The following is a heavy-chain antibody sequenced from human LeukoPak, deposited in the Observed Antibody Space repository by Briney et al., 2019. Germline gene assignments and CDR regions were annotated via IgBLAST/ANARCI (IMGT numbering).Heavy chain of an antibody. V-gene: IGHV3-21*04. Sequence: PGGSLRLSCAASGFTFSSYSMNWVRQAPGKGLEWVSSISSSSSYIYYADSVKGRFTISRDNAKNTLYLQMNSLRAEDTAVYYCAKGIVLMVYALADAFDIWGQGTMVTVSS. J-gene: IGHJ3*02. CDR1: GFTFSSYS. CDR3: AKGIVLMVYALADAFDI. CDR2: ISSSSSYI. D-gene: IGHD2-8*01.